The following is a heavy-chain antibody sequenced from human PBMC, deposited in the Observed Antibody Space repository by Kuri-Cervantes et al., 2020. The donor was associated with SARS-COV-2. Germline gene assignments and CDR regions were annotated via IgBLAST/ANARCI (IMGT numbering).Heavy chain of an antibody. CDR3: AKDWDSRGYYLFDH. V-gene: IGHV3-23*01. CDR2: LSGSGVST. CDR1: GFTFSSNA. Sequence: GESLKISCAASGFTFSSNAMSWARQAPGKGLEWVSGLSGSGVSTYYAESVKGRFTISRDNSKNTLYLQMNSLRAEDTAVYYCAKDWDSRGYYLFDHWGQGTLVTVSS. J-gene: IGHJ4*02. D-gene: IGHD3-22*01.